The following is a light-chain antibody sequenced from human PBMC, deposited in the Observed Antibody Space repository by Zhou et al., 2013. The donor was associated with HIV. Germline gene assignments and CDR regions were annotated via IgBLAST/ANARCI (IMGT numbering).Light chain of an antibody. CDR3: QQYYSFPRT. CDR1: QDIGVY. Sequence: AIWITQSPSLVSASTGDRVTISCRMSQDIGVYLAWYRQKPGKGPELLISGASTLQSGVPSRFSGSGSGTDFTLTINCLQSEDFATYYCQQYYSFPRTFGQGTKVEIK. J-gene: IGKJ1*01. V-gene: IGKV1D-8*02. CDR2: GAS.